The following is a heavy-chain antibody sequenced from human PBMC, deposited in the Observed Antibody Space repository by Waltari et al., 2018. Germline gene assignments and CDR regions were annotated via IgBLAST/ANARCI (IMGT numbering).Heavy chain of an antibody. Sequence: EVQLVESGGGLVQPGGSLRLSCAASGFTFSKYWMHGVRQIPGKGLMWLSRINSDWTNIVSADSVRSRFTISKDNAKNTRYLQMNSLSAEDTAVYYCAGDVDWGVGALGYWGQGTPVTVS. CDR1: GFTFSKYW. CDR2: INSDWTNI. V-gene: IGHV3-74*01. CDR3: AGDVDWGVGALGY. D-gene: IGHD1-26*01. J-gene: IGHJ4*02.